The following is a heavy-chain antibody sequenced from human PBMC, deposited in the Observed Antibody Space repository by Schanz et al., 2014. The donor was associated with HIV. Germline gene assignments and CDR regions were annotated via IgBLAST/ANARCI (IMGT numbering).Heavy chain of an antibody. Sequence: QEQLVESGGGVVQPGKSLRLSCAASGFTFRNFGMHWVRQAPGKGLEWVAVIWYDGTNIDYADSVKGRFTISRDNAKNSLYLQMNSLRADDTAVYYCARGRTREDYYGMDVWGQGTTVTVSS. CDR1: GFTFRNFG. CDR2: IWYDGTNI. V-gene: IGHV3-33*01. CDR3: ARGRTREDYYGMDV. J-gene: IGHJ6*02.